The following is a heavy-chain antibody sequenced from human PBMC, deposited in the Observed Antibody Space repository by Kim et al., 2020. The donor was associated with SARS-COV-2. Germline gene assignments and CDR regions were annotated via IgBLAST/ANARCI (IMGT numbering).Heavy chain of an antibody. Sequence: GGSLRLSCAASGFTFSGSTMHWVRQAPGKGLEWVARIRSKPNNYASAYAVTVQVSISIYSDDSSIMAHLHMRSLKTADTSIYYCTRVYLIPGGWYDPLD. J-gene: IGHJ3*02. CDR2: IRSKPNNYAS. CDR3: TRVYLIPGGWYDPLD. CDR1: GFTFSGST. V-gene: IGHV3-73*01. D-gene: IGHD6-19*01.